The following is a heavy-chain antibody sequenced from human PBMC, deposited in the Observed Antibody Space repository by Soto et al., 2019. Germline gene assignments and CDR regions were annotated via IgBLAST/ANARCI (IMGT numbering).Heavy chain of an antibody. Sequence: SETLSLTCTVSGVSISSSYWSWILQSPGTGLEWIGYIYYTGTTNYNPSLKRRATISLDTAKNQFSLNVHSLTTANTAVYFCARRGNQYSNTASAAGGFHFWGQGKLVNVSS. CDR3: ARRGNQYSNTASAAGGFHF. V-gene: IGHV4-59*01. CDR1: GVSISSSY. J-gene: IGHJ4*02. D-gene: IGHD2-8*02. CDR2: IYYTGTT.